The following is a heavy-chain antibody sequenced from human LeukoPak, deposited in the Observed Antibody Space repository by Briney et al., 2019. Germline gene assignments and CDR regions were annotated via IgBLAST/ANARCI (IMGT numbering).Heavy chain of an antibody. V-gene: IGHV1-69*05. D-gene: IGHD5-24*01. Sequence: ASVKVSCKASGGTFNSYAVGWVRQAPGQGLEWMGGIMPLFGTANYAQEFQGRVTFTTDESASTACMEVSSLRSEDTAVYYCASGSLGDGYGVGDYYQYMDVWGKGTTVTVSS. CDR2: IMPLFGTA. J-gene: IGHJ6*03. CDR1: GGTFNSYA. CDR3: ASGSLGDGYGVGDYYQYMDV.